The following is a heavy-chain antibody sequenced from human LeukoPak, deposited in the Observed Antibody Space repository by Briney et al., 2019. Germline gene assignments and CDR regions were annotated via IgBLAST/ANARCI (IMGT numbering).Heavy chain of an antibody. J-gene: IGHJ4*02. V-gene: IGHV3-33*06. D-gene: IGHD6-19*01. CDR3: AKVGYSSGWYYFDY. CDR2: IWYDGSNK. CDR1: GFTFSSYG. Sequence: GGSLRLSCAASGFTFSSYGMHWVRPAPGKGLEWVAVIWYDGSNKYYADSVKGRFTISRDNSKNTLYLQMNSLRAEDTAVYYCAKVGYSSGWYYFDYWGQGTLVTVSS.